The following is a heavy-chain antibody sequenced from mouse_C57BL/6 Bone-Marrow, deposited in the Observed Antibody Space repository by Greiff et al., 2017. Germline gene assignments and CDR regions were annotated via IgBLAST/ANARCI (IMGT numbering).Heavy chain of an antibody. D-gene: IGHD6-2*01. Sequence: VQLQESGAELAKPGASVKLSCKASGYTFTNYWMHWVKQRPGKGLEWIGYINPSSGYTKYNQKFKDKATLTADNSSSTAYLQLRSLTYEDSAVXYCESTLHSLSDYWGQGTTLTGSS. CDR2: INPSSGYT. CDR1: GYTFTNYW. CDR3: ESTLHSLSDY. V-gene: IGHV1-7*01. J-gene: IGHJ2*01.